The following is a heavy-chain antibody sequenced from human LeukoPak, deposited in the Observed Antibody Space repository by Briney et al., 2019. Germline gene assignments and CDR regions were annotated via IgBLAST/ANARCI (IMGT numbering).Heavy chain of an antibody. V-gene: IGHV4-59*01. J-gene: IGHJ5*02. CDR3: ARDQNLYDFWSGYYSRWFDP. D-gene: IGHD3-3*01. CDR2: IYYSGST. CDR1: GGSISTYY. Sequence: SETLSLACTVSGGSISTYYWSWIWQPPGKGLERIWYIYYSGSTNYNPSLKSRVTISVDTSKNQFSLKLSSVTAADTAVYYCARDQNLYDFWSGYYSRWFDPWGQGTLVTVSS.